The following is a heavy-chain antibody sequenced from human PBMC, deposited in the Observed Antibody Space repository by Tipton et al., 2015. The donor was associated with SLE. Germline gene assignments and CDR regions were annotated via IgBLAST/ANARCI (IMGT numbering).Heavy chain of an antibody. CDR1: GFTFSSYT. CDR2: ISSSGTYI. V-gene: IGHV3-21*03. J-gene: IGHJ4*02. CDR3: IRDLAGREGY. Sequence: SLRLSCAASGFTFSSYTMNWVRQAPGKGLEWVSSISSSGTYIYYGDSVKGRFTISRDNAKNSLSLQMSSLRAEDTAVYYCIRDLAGREGYWGQGTLVTVSS. D-gene: IGHD6-19*01.